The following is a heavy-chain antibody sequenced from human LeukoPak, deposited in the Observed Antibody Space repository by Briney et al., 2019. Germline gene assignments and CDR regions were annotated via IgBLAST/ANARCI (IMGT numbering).Heavy chain of an antibody. D-gene: IGHD3-10*01. CDR2: ISYDGSNK. CDR1: GFTFSSYG. CDR3: AEGGELSDFDY. J-gene: IGHJ4*02. Sequence: GGSLRLSCAASGFTFSSYGMHWVRQAPGKGLEWVAVISYDGSNKYYADSVKGRFTISRDNSKNTLYLQMNSLRAEDTAVYYCAEGGELSDFDYWGQGTLVTVSS. V-gene: IGHV3-30*18.